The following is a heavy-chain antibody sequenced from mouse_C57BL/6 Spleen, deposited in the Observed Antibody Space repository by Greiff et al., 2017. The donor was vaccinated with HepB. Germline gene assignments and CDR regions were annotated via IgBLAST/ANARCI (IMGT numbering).Heavy chain of an antibody. J-gene: IGHJ1*03. CDR3: AYYSNYVGDWYFDV. CDR1: GYTFTSYW. Sequence: QVQLQQPGAELVKPGASVKMSCKASGYTFTSYWITWVKQRPGQGLEWIGDIYPGSGSTNYNEKFKSKATLTVDTSSSTAYMQRSSLTSEDSAVYYCAYYSNYVGDWYFDVWGTGTTVTVSS. V-gene: IGHV1-55*01. CDR2: IYPGSGST. D-gene: IGHD2-5*01.